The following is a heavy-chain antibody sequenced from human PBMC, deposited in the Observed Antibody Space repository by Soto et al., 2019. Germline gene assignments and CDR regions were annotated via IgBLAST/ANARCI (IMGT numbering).Heavy chain of an antibody. D-gene: IGHD3-10*01. V-gene: IGHV4-39*01. CDR3: ARLPVVRGLSDYFPFDP. CDR1: GVAISSSSYW. Sequence: SETLSLTCSVSGVAISSSSYWWGWVRQSAGKGLEWIGSIYYNGRTHYNPSLQSRATISVDTSKRQFSLSLTSVTDADTAVYFCARLPVVRGLSDYFPFDPWGQGVLVTVSS. CDR2: IYYNGRT. J-gene: IGHJ5*02.